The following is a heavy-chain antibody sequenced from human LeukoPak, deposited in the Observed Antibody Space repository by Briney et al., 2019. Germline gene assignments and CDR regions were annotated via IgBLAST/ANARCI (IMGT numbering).Heavy chain of an antibody. CDR2: IRFDGSNK. CDR3: ARGIAVVPAVADY. V-gene: IGHV3-30*02. D-gene: IGHD2-2*01. CDR1: GFTFSNYG. Sequence: GALRLSCAASGFTFSNYGMHWARQAPGKGLEWVAFIRFDGSNKYYADSVKGRFTISRDNSKNTVYLQMNSLRPEDTAVYYCARGIAVVPAVADYWGQGTLVTVSS. J-gene: IGHJ4*02.